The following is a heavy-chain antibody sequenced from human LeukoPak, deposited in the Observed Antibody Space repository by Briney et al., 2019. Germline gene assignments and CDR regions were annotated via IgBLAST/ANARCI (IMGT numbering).Heavy chain of an antibody. CDR1: GFTVDDYA. D-gene: IGHD6-6*01. CDR2: ISWNSGSI. CDR3: ARGQLVGGFDY. V-gene: IGHV3-9*01. Sequence: PGGSLRLSCAASGFTVDDYAMHWVRQAPGKGLEWVSGISWNSGSIGYADSVKGRFTISRDNAKNPLYLQMNSLRAEDTALYYCARGQLVGGFDYWGQGTLVTVSS. J-gene: IGHJ4*02.